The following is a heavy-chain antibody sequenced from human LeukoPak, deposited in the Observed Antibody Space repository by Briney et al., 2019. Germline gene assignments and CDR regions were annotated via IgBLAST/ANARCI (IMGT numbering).Heavy chain of an antibody. D-gene: IGHD1-26*01. V-gene: IGHV4-59*12. Sequence: ETLSLTCTVSGGSLSSNYRSWIRQPPGKGLEWIGFVYYSGATNYNPSLKSRVTISVDTSKNQFSLKLSSVTAADTAVYYCAREIPFISGSYYDYWGQGTLVTVSS. J-gene: IGHJ4*02. CDR3: AREIPFISGSYYDY. CDR1: GGSLSSNY. CDR2: VYYSGAT.